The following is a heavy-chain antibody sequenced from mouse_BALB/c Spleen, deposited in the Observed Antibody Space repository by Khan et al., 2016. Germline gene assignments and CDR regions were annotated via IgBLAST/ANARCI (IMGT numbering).Heavy chain of an antibody. D-gene: IGHD2-10*02. CDR3: ARVWTWTGDYVVDF. CDR2: IWGDGST. V-gene: IGHV2-6-7*01. J-gene: IGHJ4*01. CDR1: GFSLTGYG. Sequence: QVQLKESGPGLVAPSQSLSITCTVSGFSLTGYGVNWVRQPPGKGLEWLGMIWGDGSTDYNSALKSRLSISKDNSKSQVFLNLNSLQTDDTARYYCARVWTWTGDYVVDFWGQGTSVTVSS.